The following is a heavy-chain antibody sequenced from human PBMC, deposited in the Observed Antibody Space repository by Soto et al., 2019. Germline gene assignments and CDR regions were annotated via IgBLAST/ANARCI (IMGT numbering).Heavy chain of an antibody. D-gene: IGHD3-22*01. CDR2: IYQSGST. CDR3: ARELLFYDSDGFSWDDACDI. V-gene: IGHV4-30-2*01. CDR1: GGSLSSSAYS. Sequence: QMHLQESGSGLVKPSQTLSLTCAVSGGSLSSSAYSWSWIRQPPGKGLEWIGFIYQSGSTYYNPSLKSRVTMSLDRTKNQFSLKLSSVTAADTAVYYCARELLFYDSDGFSWDDACDIWGQGTMVTVSS. J-gene: IGHJ3*02.